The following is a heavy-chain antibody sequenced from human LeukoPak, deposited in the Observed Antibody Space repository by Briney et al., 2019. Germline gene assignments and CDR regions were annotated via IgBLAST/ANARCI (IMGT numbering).Heavy chain of an antibody. V-gene: IGHV5-51*01. Sequence: GESLKISRKGSGYSFTSYWIGWVRQMPGKGLEWMGIIYPGDSDTRYSPSFQGQVTISADKSISTAYLQWSSLKASDTAMYYCARKYYYDSSGYYEDSFWFDPWGQGTLVTVSS. CDR3: ARKYYYDSSGYYEDSFWFDP. CDR2: IYPGDSDT. J-gene: IGHJ5*02. CDR1: GYSFTSYW. D-gene: IGHD3-22*01.